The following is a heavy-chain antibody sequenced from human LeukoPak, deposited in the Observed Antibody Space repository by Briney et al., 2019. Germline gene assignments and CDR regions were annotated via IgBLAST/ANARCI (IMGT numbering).Heavy chain of an antibody. J-gene: IGHJ4*02. Sequence: GGSLRLSCAASGFTFSSYGMHWVRQAPGKGLEWVAVIWYDGTNTYYADSVKGRFTISRDNSKNTLYLQMNSLRAEDTAVYYCARDLSYSGIDYWGQGTLVTVSS. CDR1: GFTFSSYG. CDR2: IWYDGTNT. D-gene: IGHD1-26*01. V-gene: IGHV3-33*01. CDR3: ARDLSYSGIDY.